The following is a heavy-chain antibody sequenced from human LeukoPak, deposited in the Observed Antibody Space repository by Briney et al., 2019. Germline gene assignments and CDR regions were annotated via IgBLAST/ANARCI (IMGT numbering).Heavy chain of an antibody. CDR2: IYPGDSDT. Sequence: GESLKISCKGSAFTFTTYWIGWVRQMPGKGLEWMGIIYPGDSDTRYSPSFQGQVTISADKSINTAYLQWSSLKASDTAIYYCARHHSGGYYVFLDYWGQGTLVTVSS. V-gene: IGHV5-51*01. D-gene: IGHD1-26*01. J-gene: IGHJ4*02. CDR3: ARHHSGGYYVFLDY. CDR1: AFTFTTYW.